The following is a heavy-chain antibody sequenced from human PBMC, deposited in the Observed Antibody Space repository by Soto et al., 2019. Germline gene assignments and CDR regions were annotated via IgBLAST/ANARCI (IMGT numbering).Heavy chain of an antibody. J-gene: IGHJ6*01. CDR1: GFTFSSYA. Sequence: PGGSLRLSCAASGFTFSSYAMSWVRQAPGKGLEWVSAISGSGGSTYYADSVKGRFTISRDNSKNTLYLQMNSLRAEDTAVYYCAKRFGLAVCKPDYYYYGMDVWGQGTTVTVSS. CDR3: AKRFGLAVCKPDYYYYGMDV. V-gene: IGHV3-23*01. CDR2: ISGSGGST. D-gene: IGHD6-19*01.